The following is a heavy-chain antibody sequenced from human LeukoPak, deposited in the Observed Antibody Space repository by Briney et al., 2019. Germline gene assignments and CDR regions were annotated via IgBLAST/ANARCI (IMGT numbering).Heavy chain of an antibody. V-gene: IGHV4-34*01. CDR1: GGSFSGYY. CDR3: ARDQRMYSSPGWQWLVSLYYYYYGMDV. CDR2: INHSGST. D-gene: IGHD6-19*01. Sequence: SETLSLTCAVYGGSFSGYYWSWIRQPPGKGLEWIGEINHSGSTNYNPSLKSRVTISVDTSKNQFSLKLSSVTAADTAVYYCARDQRMYSSPGWQWLVSLYYYYYGMDVWSQGTTVTVSS. J-gene: IGHJ6*02.